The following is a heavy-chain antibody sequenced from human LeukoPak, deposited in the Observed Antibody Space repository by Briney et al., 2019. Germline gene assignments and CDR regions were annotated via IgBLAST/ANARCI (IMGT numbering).Heavy chain of an antibody. CDR1: GFIFSPYA. J-gene: IGHJ3*02. CDR2: ISYDGSNK. Sequence: GGSLRLSCAASGFIFSPYAMSWVRQAPGKGLEWVAVISYDGSNKYYADSVKGRFTISRDNSKNTLYLQMNSLRAEDTAVYYCARVARITSDAFDIWGQGTMVTVSS. CDR3: ARVARITSDAFDI. V-gene: IGHV3-30-3*01.